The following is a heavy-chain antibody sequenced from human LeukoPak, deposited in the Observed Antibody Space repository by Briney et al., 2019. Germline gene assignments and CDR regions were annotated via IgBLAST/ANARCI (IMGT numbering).Heavy chain of an antibody. V-gene: IGHV5-51*01. D-gene: IGHD4-17*01. CDR1: EYSFTTYW. CDR3: ARRPRLTTYDY. CDR2: IYPSDSDT. Sequence: GESLKISCKGAEYSFTTYWIGWVRQLPGKGLEWMGIIYPSDSDTRYSPSFQGQVTISVDKSISTAYLQWSSLKASDTAMYYCARRPRLTTYDYWGQGTLVNVSS. J-gene: IGHJ4*02.